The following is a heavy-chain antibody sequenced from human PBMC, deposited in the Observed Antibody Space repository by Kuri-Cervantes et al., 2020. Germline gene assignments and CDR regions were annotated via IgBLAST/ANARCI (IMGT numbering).Heavy chain of an antibody. CDR1: GFTFGDYT. CDR2: IRSDSYGGTR. D-gene: IGHD5-24*01. V-gene: IGHV3-49*03. Sequence: GGSLRLSCVGSGFTFGDYTINWFRQAPGKGLEWVALIRSDSYGGTRDYAASVKGRFTISRDDSKSIAYLQLNSLKTEDTAVYYCTTREAYWGQGTLVTVSS. J-gene: IGHJ4*02. CDR3: TTREAY.